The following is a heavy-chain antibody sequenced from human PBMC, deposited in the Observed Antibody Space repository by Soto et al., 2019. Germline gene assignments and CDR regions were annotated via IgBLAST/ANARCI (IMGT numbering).Heavy chain of an antibody. CDR2: FNPKSEGT. CDR3: ARGESTDCSTGVCPFNYNYQLDV. Sequence: QVHLVQSGAEVRKPGASVKVSCKAFGYTFTTNDINWVRQAPGEGLEWMGRFNPKSEGTAFAQSFQGRVTLARDTSINAVYMEMYRLRSDDTAVYYCARGESTDCSTGVCPFNYNYQLDVWGQGSRVIVSS. CDR1: GYTFTTND. D-gene: IGHD5-12*01. J-gene: IGHJ6*02. V-gene: IGHV1-2*02.